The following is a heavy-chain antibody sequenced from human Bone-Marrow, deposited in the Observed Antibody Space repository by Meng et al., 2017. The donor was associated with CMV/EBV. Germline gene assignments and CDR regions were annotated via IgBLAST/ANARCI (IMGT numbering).Heavy chain of an antibody. V-gene: IGHV1-2*02. Sequence: ASVKVSCKASGGTFSSYAISWVRQAPGQGLEWMGWINPNSGGTNYAQKFQGRVTMTRDTSISTAYMELSRLRSDDTAVYYCARDRVPHSITIFGVAPYYFDYWGQGTLVTVSS. CDR2: INPNSGGT. CDR3: ARDRVPHSITIFGVAPYYFDY. J-gene: IGHJ4*02. D-gene: IGHD3-3*01. CDR1: GGTFSSYA.